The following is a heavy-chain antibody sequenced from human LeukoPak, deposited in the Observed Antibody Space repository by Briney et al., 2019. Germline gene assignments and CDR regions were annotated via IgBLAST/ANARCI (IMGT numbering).Heavy chain of an antibody. CDR3: ARARYANAWYAFDI. CDR1: GGSVSSYY. V-gene: IGHV4-59*02. Sequence: SETLSLTCTVSGGSVSSYYWSWIXRPPGRGLEWXXYLSHSGSSDSNPSLTSRVTTLVDTPKNQFSLKLTSVTAADTAVYYCARARYANAWYAFDIWGHGTMVTVSS. CDR2: LSHSGSS. J-gene: IGHJ3*02. D-gene: IGHD2-2*01.